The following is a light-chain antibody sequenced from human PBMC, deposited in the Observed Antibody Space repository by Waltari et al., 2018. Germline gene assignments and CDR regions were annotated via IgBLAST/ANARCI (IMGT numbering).Light chain of an antibody. V-gene: IGLV2-14*01. J-gene: IGLJ3*02. CDR1: SSHVGGYNY. CDR2: EVS. CDR3: SSYTSSSTLVV. Sequence: HSALTQPASVSGSPGQSITISCPGTSSHVGGYNYVSRYQQHPGKAPKLMIYEVSNRPSGVSNRCSGCKSGNTAALTISGLQAEDEADYYCSSYTSSSTLVVFGGGTKLTVL.